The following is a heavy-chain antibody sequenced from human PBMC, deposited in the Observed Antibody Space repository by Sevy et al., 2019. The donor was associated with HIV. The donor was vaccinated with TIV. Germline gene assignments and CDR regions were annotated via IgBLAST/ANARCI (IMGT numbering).Heavy chain of an antibody. CDR1: GFTFSAYD. CDR3: AREGYYDYIWGSYRYFNDY. CDR2: IKQDGSEK. Sequence: GGSLRLSCAASGFTFSAYDMNWVRQAPGKGLEWVAHIKQDGSEKHYVDSVKGRFTISRDNSKNSVYLQMNSLRAEDTAVYFCAREGYYDYIWGSYRYFNDYWGQGTLVTVSS. J-gene: IGHJ4*02. V-gene: IGHV3-7*03. D-gene: IGHD3-16*02.